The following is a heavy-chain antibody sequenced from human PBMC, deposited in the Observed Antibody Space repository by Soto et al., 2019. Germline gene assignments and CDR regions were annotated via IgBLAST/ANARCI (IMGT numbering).Heavy chain of an antibody. J-gene: IGHJ5*02. CDR2: THYSGST. CDR3: ARHESHSSSYVAP. D-gene: IGHD6-13*01. CDR1: GGSISSYY. Sequence: SETLSLTCTVSGGSISSYYWSWIRQPPGKGLEWIGYTHYSGSTNYNPSLKSRVTISVDTSKNQFSLKLSSVTAADTAVYYCARHESHSSSYVAPWGQGTLVTVSS. V-gene: IGHV4-59*08.